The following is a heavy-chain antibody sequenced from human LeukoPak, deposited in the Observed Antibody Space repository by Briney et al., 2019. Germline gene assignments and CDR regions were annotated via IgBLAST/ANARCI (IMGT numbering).Heavy chain of an antibody. V-gene: IGHV3-23*01. J-gene: IGHJ3*02. Sequence: PGGSLRLSCAASGFAFSTYAMSWVRQAPGKGLEWVSAISGSGGSIYYADSVKGRFTISRDNAKNSLYLQMNSLRAEDTAVYYCARDRPYYSYCFDIWGQGTMVTVSS. CDR2: ISGSGGSI. CDR1: GFAFSTYA. D-gene: IGHD2-21*01. CDR3: ARDRPYYSYCFDI.